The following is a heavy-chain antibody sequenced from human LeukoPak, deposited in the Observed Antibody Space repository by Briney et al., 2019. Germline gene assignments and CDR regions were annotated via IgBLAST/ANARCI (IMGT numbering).Heavy chain of an antibody. D-gene: IGHD6-19*01. Sequence: GGSLRLSCAASGFTFSSYAMSWVRQAPGKGLEWVSAISGSGGSTYYADSVKGRVTISRDNSKNTLYLQMNSLRAEDTAVYYCAKASGWYVPLCWFDPWGQGTLVTVSS. V-gene: IGHV3-23*01. CDR3: AKASGWYVPLCWFDP. CDR2: ISGSGGST. CDR1: GFTFSSYA. J-gene: IGHJ5*02.